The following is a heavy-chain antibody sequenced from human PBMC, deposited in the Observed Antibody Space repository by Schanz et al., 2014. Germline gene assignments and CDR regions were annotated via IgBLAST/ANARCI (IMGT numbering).Heavy chain of an antibody. CDR1: GFTFDDYA. D-gene: IGHD3-10*01. J-gene: IGHJ4*02. CDR3: ARGFPYVSGSYYKGFGD. V-gene: IGHV3-20*04. Sequence: EVQLVESGGGVVRPGGSLRLSCAASGFTFDDYAMSWVRQAPGKGLEWVSAINWSDGSTGYADSVKCRFTISRDNGKNSLYLQMNSLRAEDTALYYCARGFPYVSGSYYKGFGDWGQGPLVTVSS. CDR2: INWSDGST.